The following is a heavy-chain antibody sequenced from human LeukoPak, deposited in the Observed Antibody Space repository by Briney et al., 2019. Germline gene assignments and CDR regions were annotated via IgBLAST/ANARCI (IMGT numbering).Heavy chain of an antibody. CDR1: GGSISSYY. V-gene: IGHV4-4*07. Sequence: SETLSLTCTVSGGSISSYYWSWIRQPAGKGLEWIGRIYTSGSTSYNPSLKSRVTMSVDTSKNQFSLKLSSVTAADTAVYYCARVGYYYDSSGYLDYWGQGTLVTVSS. D-gene: IGHD3-22*01. J-gene: IGHJ4*02. CDR2: IYTSGST. CDR3: ARVGYYYDSSGYLDY.